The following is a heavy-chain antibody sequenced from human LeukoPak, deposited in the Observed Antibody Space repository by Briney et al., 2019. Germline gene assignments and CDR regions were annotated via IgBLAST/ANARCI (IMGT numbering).Heavy chain of an antibody. D-gene: IGHD1-26*01. CDR2: IKQDGSEK. CDR3: AKVVGVWELLEIDY. V-gene: IGHV3-7*03. Sequence: GGSLRLSCAASGFTFGSYWMSWVRQAPGKGLEWVANIKQDGSEKHYVDFVKGRFTISRDNSKNTLYLQMNSLRAEDTAVYYCAKVVGVWELLEIDYWGQGTLVTVSS. J-gene: IGHJ4*02. CDR1: GFTFGSYW.